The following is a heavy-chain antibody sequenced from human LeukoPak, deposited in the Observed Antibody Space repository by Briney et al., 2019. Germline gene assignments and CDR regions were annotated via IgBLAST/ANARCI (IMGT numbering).Heavy chain of an antibody. J-gene: IGHJ4*02. CDR3: ARDSDWLLFDY. V-gene: IGHV3-74*01. Sequence: GGSLRLSCAASGFTFSAYWMHWVRQVPGKGLVWVSRVNREGTTTIYADSVKGRFTISRDNGKNTLYLQMNSLSAEDTAVYYCARDSDWLLFDYWGQGTLVTVSS. CDR1: GFTFSAYW. D-gene: IGHD3-9*01. CDR2: VNREGTTT.